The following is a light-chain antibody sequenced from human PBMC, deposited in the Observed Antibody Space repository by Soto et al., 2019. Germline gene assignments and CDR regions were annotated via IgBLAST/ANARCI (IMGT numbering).Light chain of an antibody. Sequence: DIQMTQSPSSVSDSVGVTVVISCRASQHVSNWLAWYQQKPGEAPKLLIYTTSTLQSGVPSRFSGRGSGTHFALTISSLQPEDFATYDCQQGTSFPLTFGGGTKVGI. CDR3: QQGTSFPLT. V-gene: IGKV1-12*01. CDR2: TTS. J-gene: IGKJ4*01. CDR1: QHVSNW.